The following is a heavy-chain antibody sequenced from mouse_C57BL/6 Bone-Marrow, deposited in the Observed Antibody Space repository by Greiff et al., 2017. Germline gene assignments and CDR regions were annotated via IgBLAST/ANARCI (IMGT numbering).Heavy chain of an antibody. J-gene: IGHJ2*01. D-gene: IGHD2-3*01. CDR2: IDPENGDT. V-gene: IGHV14-4*01. Sequence: VQLQQPGAELVRPGASVKLSCTASGFNIKDDYMHWVKQRPEQGLEWIGWIDPENGDTEYAPKFQGKATITADTSSNTAYLQHSSLTSADTAVYDCTTHDSYSYCFDDWGQGTTLTVTS. CDR1: GFNIKDDY. CDR3: TTHDSYSYCFDD.